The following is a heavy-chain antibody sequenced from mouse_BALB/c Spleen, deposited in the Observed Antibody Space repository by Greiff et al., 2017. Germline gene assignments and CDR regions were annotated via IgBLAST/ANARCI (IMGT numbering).Heavy chain of an antibody. Sequence: VQLQQSGPELMKPGASVKISCKASGYSFTSYYMHWVKQSHGKSLEWIGYIDPFNGGTSYNQKFKGKATLTVDKSSSTAYMHLSSLTSEDSAVYYCARRDGSSHWGQGTTLTVSS. CDR1: GYSFTSYY. V-gene: IGHV1S135*01. CDR2: IDPFNGGT. CDR3: ARRDGSSH. J-gene: IGHJ2*01. D-gene: IGHD1-1*01.